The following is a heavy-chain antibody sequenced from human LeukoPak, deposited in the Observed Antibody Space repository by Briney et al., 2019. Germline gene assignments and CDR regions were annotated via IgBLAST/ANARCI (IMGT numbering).Heavy chain of an antibody. D-gene: IGHD2-2*01. Sequence: SGGSLRLSCAASGFTFSSYAMHWVRRAPGKGLEWVAVISYDGSNKYYADSVKGRFTISRDNSKNTLYLQMNSLRPEDTAVYYCARGYCTSTSCSPPSPWGQGTLVTVSS. CDR1: GFTFSSYA. CDR3: ARGYCTSTSCSPPSP. V-gene: IGHV3-30-3*01. CDR2: ISYDGSNK. J-gene: IGHJ5*02.